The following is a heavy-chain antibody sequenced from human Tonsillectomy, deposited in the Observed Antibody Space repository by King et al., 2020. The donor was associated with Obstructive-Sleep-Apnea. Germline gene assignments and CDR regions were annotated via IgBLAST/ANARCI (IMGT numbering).Heavy chain of an antibody. D-gene: IGHD1-1*01. CDR2: IYSTGNT. CDR3: ARGISHFSPTSWSGYYFDY. J-gene: IGHJ4*02. CDR1: GVSISSGDYH. V-gene: IGHV4-30-4*01. Sequence: VQLQESGPGLVKPSQTLSLTCTVSGVSISSGDYHWSWIRQPPGTGLEWIGYIYSTGNTDYNPSLKSRVTISLDTSKNQFSLNLSSVTAAATAVYTCARGISHFSPTSWSGYYFDYWGQGTLVTVSS.